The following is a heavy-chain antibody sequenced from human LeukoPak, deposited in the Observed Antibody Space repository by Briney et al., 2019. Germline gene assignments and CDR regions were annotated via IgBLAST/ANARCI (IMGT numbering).Heavy chain of an antibody. CDR1: GFTFSSYA. D-gene: IGHD4-17*01. V-gene: IGHV3-30-3*01. CDR2: ISYDGSNK. CDR3: ARETGSAVGSTDFDY. Sequence: GGSLRLSCAASGFTFSSYAIHWVRQAPGKGLEWVAVISYDGSNKYYADSVKGRFTISRDNSKNTLYLQMNSLRAEDTAVYYCARETGSAVGSTDFDYWGHGTLVTVSS. J-gene: IGHJ4*01.